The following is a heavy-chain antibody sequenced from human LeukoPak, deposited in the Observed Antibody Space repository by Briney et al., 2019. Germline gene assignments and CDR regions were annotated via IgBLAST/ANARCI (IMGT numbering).Heavy chain of an antibody. CDR3: ATVFDF. CDR1: GFTLSSNW. Sequence: GGSLRLSCAVSGFTLSSNWMHWVLQVPGKGLVWVSRIDDVGSGTSYADSVKGRFTISRDDAKNTVYLQMNSLRAEDTAVYYCATVFDFWGQGTLVTVSS. J-gene: IGHJ5*01. D-gene: IGHD2-21*02. CDR2: IDDVGSGT. V-gene: IGHV3-74*01.